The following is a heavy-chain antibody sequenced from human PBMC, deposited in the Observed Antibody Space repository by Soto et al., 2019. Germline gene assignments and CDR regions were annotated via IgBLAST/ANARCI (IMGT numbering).Heavy chain of an antibody. V-gene: IGHV3-21*01. J-gene: IGHJ4*02. CDR2: LSSSSSYI. D-gene: IGHD6-19*01. Sequence: GGSMRLSCTAAGFTFSSYSRMWVRQTPGKGLEWVSLLSSSSSYIYFADSLKGRFTISRDNAKNSRYLQMNSLRAEDTAVYYCARVGYSSGWLPDYWGQGTLVTVSS. CDR1: GFTFSSYS. CDR3: ARVGYSSGWLPDY.